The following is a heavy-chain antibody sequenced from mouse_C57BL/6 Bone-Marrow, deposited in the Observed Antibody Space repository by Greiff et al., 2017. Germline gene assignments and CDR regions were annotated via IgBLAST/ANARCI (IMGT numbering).Heavy chain of an antibody. Sequence: QVQLKQSGAELVRPGTSVKMSCKASGYTFTNYWIGWAKQRPGHGLEWIGDIYPGGGYTNYNEKFKGKATLTADKSSSTAYMQFSSLTSEDSAIYYCARLANDAMDYWGQGTSVTVSS. CDR2: IYPGGGYT. J-gene: IGHJ4*01. V-gene: IGHV1-63*01. D-gene: IGHD1-1*01. CDR3: ARLANDAMDY. CDR1: GYTFTNYW.